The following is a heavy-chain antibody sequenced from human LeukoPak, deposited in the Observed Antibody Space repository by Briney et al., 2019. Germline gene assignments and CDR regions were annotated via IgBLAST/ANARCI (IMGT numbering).Heavy chain of an antibody. J-gene: IGHJ4*02. Sequence: AAVKVSCKVSGYTLTELSMHWVRQAPGKGLEWMGGFDPEDGETIYAQKFQGRVTMTEDTSTDTAYMELSSLRSEDTAVYYCATHSGYSYGSFDYWGQGTLVTVSS. D-gene: IGHD5-18*01. CDR3: ATHSGYSYGSFDY. CDR1: GYTLTELS. CDR2: FDPEDGET. V-gene: IGHV1-24*01.